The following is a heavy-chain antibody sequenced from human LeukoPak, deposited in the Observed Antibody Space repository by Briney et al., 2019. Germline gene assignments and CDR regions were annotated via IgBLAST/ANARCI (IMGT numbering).Heavy chain of an antibody. CDR3: ARAPVATMVRGVSDWLDP. Sequence: SETLSLTCAVSGGSISSSNWWSWVRPPPGKGLEWIGEIYHSGSANYNPSLKSRVTILVDKSKNQFSLKLSSVTAADTAVYYCARAPVATMVRGVSDWLDPWGQGTLVTVSS. D-gene: IGHD3-10*01. J-gene: IGHJ5*02. V-gene: IGHV4-4*02. CDR1: GGSISSSNW. CDR2: IYHSGSA.